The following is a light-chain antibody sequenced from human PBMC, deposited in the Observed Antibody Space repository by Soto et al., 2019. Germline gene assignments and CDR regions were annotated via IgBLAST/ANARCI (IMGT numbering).Light chain of an antibody. CDR1: GSDVGGYNY. J-gene: IGLJ2*01. CDR3: SSYTSSSTGVV. V-gene: IGLV2-14*01. Sequence: SVLTQPASVSGSPGQSITISCTGTGSDVGGYNYVSWYQQHPGKAPKLMIYDVSNRPSGVSNRFSGSKSGNTASLTISGLQAEDEADYYCSSYTSSSTGVVFGGGTKLTVL. CDR2: DVS.